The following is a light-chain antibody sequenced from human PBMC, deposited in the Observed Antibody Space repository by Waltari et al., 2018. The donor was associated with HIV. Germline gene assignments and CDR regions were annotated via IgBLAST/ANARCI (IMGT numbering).Light chain of an antibody. CDR1: NIGMKT. CDR2: DDS. J-gene: IGLJ2*01. Sequence: SYVLTQETSVSVAPGKTARITCVGNNIGMKTVHGYQRKPGQAPVRVMYDDSNRPSGIPERFSGSNSGNTATLTINRVEVGDEADYYCQVWEPTSDHVVFGGGSRLIVL. CDR3: QVWEPTSDHVV. V-gene: IGLV3-21*03.